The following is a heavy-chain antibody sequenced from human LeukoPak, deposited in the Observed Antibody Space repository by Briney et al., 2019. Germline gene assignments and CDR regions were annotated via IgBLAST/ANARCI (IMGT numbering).Heavy chain of an antibody. J-gene: IGHJ4*02. V-gene: IGHV3-33*01. CDR1: GFTFSSYG. CDR3: ARDLSWFGEFDY. Sequence: GGSLRLSCAASGFTFSSYGMHWVRQAPGKGLEWVAVIWYDGSNEYYADSVKGRFTISRDNSKSTLYLQMNSLRAEDTAVYYCARDLSWFGEFDYWGQGTLVTVSS. CDR2: IWYDGSNE. D-gene: IGHD3-10*01.